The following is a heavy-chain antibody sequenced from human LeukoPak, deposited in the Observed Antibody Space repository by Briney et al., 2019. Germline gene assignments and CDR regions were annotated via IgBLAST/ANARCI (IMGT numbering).Heavy chain of an antibody. CDR1: GYTFTSYY. V-gene: IGHV1-46*01. D-gene: IGHD3-22*01. Sequence: GASVKVSCKASGYTFTSYYMHWVRQAPGQGLEWMGIINPSGGSTSYAQKFQGRVTMTRDTSTSTVYMELSSLRSEDTAVYYCARRGYYYDSSGYPTPNDALDIWGQGTMVTVSS. CDR2: INPSGGST. CDR3: ARRGYYYDSSGYPTPNDALDI. J-gene: IGHJ3*02.